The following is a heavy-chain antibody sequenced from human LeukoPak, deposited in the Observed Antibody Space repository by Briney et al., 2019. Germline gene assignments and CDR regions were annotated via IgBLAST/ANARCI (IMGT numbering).Heavy chain of an antibody. CDR1: GGTFSSYA. J-gene: IGHJ4*02. D-gene: IGHD4-23*01. Sequence: ASVKVSCKASGGTFSSYAISWVRQAPGQGLEWMGRIIPIFGTANYAQKFQGRVTITKDESTSTAYMELSSLRSEDTAVYYCARSGDYGGNLAYDYWGQGILVTVCS. CDR3: ARSGDYGGNLAYDY. V-gene: IGHV1-69*05. CDR2: IIPIFGTA.